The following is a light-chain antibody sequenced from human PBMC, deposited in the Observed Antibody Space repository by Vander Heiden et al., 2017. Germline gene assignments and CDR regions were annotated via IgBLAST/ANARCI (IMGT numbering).Light chain of an antibody. CDR3: HQRDSTPSA. CDR1: QSISSY. V-gene: IGKV1-39*01. Sequence: DIQMMQSPSSLSASVADRVTITCRASQSISSYLNWYQQKPGKAPKLLLYAVSSLQSEVPSRFSGSGSGRDFTLTISMMLPEDFPTYYSHQRDSTPSAFGQGTKVEIK. J-gene: IGKJ2*01. CDR2: AVS.